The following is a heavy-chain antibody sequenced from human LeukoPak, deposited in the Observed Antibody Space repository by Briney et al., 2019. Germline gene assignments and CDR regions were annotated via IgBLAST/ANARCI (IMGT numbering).Heavy chain of an antibody. Sequence: ASVKVSCKASGYTFTDYYMHWVRQAPGQGLEWMGWINPNSSGTNSAQKFQGRVTMTRDMSISTAYMELSRLRSDDTAVYYCARGAPTWWYSSSWYVGKFDYWGQGTLVTVSS. V-gene: IGHV1-2*02. CDR3: ARGAPTWWYSSSWYVGKFDY. D-gene: IGHD6-13*01. CDR2: INPNSSGT. J-gene: IGHJ4*02. CDR1: GYTFTDYY.